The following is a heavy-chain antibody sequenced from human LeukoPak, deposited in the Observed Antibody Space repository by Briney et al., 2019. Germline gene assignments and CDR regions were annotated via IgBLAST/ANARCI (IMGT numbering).Heavy chain of an antibody. D-gene: IGHD6-13*01. CDR1: GFTFDDYA. Sequence: GGSLRLSCAASGFTFDDYAMHWVRQAPGEGLEWVSLISGDGGSTYYADSVKGRFTISRDNSKNSLYLQMNSLRTEDTALYYCATAMLAAAGTDYWGQGTLVTVSS. J-gene: IGHJ4*02. V-gene: IGHV3-43*02. CDR3: ATAMLAAAGTDY. CDR2: ISGDGGST.